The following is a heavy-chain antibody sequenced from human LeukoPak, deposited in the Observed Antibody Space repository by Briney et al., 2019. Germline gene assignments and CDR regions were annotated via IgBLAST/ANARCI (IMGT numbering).Heavy chain of an antibody. CDR2: ISSSSSYI. Sequence: GGSLRLSCAAPGFTFSSYSMNWVRQAPGKGLEWVSSISSSSSYIYYADSVKGRFTISRDNAKNSLYLQMNSLRAEDTAVYYCASSVAGSAFDIWGQGTMVTVSS. D-gene: IGHD6-19*01. CDR1: GFTFSSYS. CDR3: ASSVAGSAFDI. J-gene: IGHJ3*02. V-gene: IGHV3-21*01.